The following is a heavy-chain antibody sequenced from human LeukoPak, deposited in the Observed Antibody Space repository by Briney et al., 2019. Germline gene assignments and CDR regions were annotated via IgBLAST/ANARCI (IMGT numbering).Heavy chain of an antibody. V-gene: IGHV3-23*01. J-gene: IGHJ4*02. CDR2: ISGSGGST. Sequence: GGSLRLSCAASGFTFSDYAMSWVRQAPGKGLEWVSGISGSGGSTYYADSVKGRFTISRDNSKNTLYLQMNSLTDEDTAVYYCAKKWGVGTTTLDYFDYWGQGTLVTVSS. D-gene: IGHD1-26*01. CDR1: GFTFSDYA. CDR3: AKKWGVGTTTLDYFDY.